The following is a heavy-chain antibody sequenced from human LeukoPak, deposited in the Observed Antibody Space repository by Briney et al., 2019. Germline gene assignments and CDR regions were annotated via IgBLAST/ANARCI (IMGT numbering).Heavy chain of an antibody. Sequence: GGSLRLSCAAFGNYWMHWVCQAPGKGPVWVSHINGDGSWTSYADSVKGRFTISKDNAKNTVYLQMNNLRAEDTAVYYCVSFYETYWGRGTLVTVSS. CDR2: INGDGSWT. CDR3: VSFYETY. V-gene: IGHV3-74*01. J-gene: IGHJ4*02. CDR1: GNYW. D-gene: IGHD2-2*01.